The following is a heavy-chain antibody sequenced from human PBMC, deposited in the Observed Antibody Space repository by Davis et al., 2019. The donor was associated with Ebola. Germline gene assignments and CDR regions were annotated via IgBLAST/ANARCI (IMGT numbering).Heavy chain of an antibody. CDR3: AREGSGPDY. Sequence: MPSETLSLTCTVSGGSISSGGYYWSWICQHPGRGLEWIGYIYYSGITYYNPSLKSRVSISVDTSKNHFSLKLSSVTATDTAVYYCAREGSGPDYWGQGTLVTVSS. D-gene: IGHD2-15*01. J-gene: IGHJ4*02. CDR2: IYYSGIT. CDR1: GGSISSGGYY. V-gene: IGHV4-30-4*08.